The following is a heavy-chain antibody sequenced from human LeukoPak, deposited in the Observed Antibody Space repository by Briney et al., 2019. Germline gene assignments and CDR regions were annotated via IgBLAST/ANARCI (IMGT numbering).Heavy chain of an antibody. CDR3: ATASCSSCYDFDY. J-gene: IGHJ4*02. CDR1: GYTLTELS. Sequence: ASVKVSCKVSGYTLTELSMHWVRQAPGKGLEWMGGFDLEDGETIYAQKFQGRVTMTEDTSTDTAYMEQSSLRSEDTAVYYCATASCSSCYDFDYWGQGTLVTVSS. V-gene: IGHV1-24*01. D-gene: IGHD2-2*01. CDR2: FDLEDGET.